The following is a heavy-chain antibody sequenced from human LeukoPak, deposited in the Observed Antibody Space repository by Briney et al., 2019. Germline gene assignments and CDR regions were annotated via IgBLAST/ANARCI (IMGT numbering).Heavy chain of an antibody. D-gene: IGHD6-19*01. CDR2: ISGNGGHT. CDR1: GFTFSSHA. Sequence: PGGSLRLSCAASGFTFSSHAMSWVRQAPGKGLEWVSTISGNGGHTYYADSVKGRFTISRDNSKNTLYLQMNSLRAEDTAIYYCAKEGDSGWALKNFDYWGQGTLVTVSS. CDR3: AKEGDSGWALKNFDY. V-gene: IGHV3-23*01. J-gene: IGHJ4*02.